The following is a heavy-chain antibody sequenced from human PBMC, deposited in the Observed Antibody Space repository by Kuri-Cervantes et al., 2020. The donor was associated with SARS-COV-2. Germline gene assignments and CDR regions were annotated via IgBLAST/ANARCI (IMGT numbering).Heavy chain of an antibody. V-gene: IGHV3-30*04. CDR2: ISNNGNNK. CDR1: GFSFSNHA. J-gene: IGHJ6*03. CDR3: AKAMLRIAARYYYYMDV. D-gene: IGHD6-6*01. Sequence: SLKISCAASGFSFSNHAIHWVRQAPGKGLAWVAVISNNGNNKYYADSVKGRFTISRDNSKNTLYLQMNSLRAEDTAVYYCAKAMLRIAARYYYYMDVWGKGTTVTVSS.